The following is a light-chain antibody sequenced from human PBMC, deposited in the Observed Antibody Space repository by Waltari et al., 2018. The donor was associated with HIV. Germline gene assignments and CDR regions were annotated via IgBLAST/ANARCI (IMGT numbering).Light chain of an antibody. CDR2: EGI. CDR1: SSDVGSYNL. V-gene: IGLV2-23*01. J-gene: IGLJ3*02. Sequence: QSALTQPASVSGSPGQSITISCTGSSSDVGSYNLVSWYQQHPGKAPKRMLYEGIKRPSGLSNRFSGFQSGKTASLTTAGLQAEDEADYYGCSYAGSSNWVFGGGTKLTVL. CDR3: CSYAGSSNWV.